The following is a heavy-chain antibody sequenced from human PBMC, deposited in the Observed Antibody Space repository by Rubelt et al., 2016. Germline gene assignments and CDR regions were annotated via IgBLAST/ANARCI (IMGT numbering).Heavy chain of an antibody. CDR1: GFTFSNAW. V-gene: IGHV3-23*01. J-gene: IGHJ4*02. CDR2: MSGSGGNT. CDR3: AKDYDYYGSDY. D-gene: IGHD3-10*01. Sequence: GGSLRLSCAASGFTFSNAWMTWVRQAPGKGLEWVSGMSGSGGNTYSADSVKGRFTISRDNSKNTLYLQMNSLRAEDTAVYYCAKDYDYYGSDYWGQGTLVTVSS.